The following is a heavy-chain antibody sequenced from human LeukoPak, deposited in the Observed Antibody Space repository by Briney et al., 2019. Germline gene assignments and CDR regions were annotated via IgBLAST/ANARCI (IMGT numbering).Heavy chain of an antibody. D-gene: IGHD5-24*01. V-gene: IGHV4-34*01. Sequence: PSETLSLTCAVYGGSFSGYYWSWIRQPPGKGLEWIGEINHSGSTNYNPSLKSRVTISVDTSKNQFSLKLSSVTAADTAVYYCAREVEMARQFDYWGQGTLITVSS. CDR2: INHSGST. CDR3: AREVEMARQFDY. J-gene: IGHJ4*02. CDR1: GGSFSGYY.